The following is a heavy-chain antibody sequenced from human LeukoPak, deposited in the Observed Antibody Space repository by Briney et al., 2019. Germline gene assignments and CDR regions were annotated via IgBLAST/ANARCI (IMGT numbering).Heavy chain of an antibody. J-gene: IGHJ4*02. CDR1: GGSFSGYY. CDR3: AVADYGRRFDY. Sequence: SETLSLTCAVYGGSFSGYYWNWIRQPPGEGLEWIGEINHSGSTNYNPSLKSRVTISVDTSKNQFSLKLSFVTAADTAVYYCAVADYGRRFDYWGQGTLVTVSS. V-gene: IGHV4-34*01. D-gene: IGHD4/OR15-4a*01. CDR2: INHSGST.